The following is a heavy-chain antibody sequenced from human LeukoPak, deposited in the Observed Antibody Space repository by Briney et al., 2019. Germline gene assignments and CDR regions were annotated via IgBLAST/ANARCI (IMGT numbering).Heavy chain of an antibody. Sequence: PGGSLRLSCAASGFTFSSYAMSWVRQAPRKGLEWVAHIKQDGSEKNYVDSVKGRFTISRDNAKNSLYLQMNSLRAEDTAVYYCARERWSLYSNDYYYYGLDVWGQGTTVTVSS. CDR2: IKQDGSEK. CDR1: GFTFSSYA. J-gene: IGHJ6*02. CDR3: ARERWSLYSNDYYYYGLDV. D-gene: IGHD3-3*01. V-gene: IGHV3-7*01.